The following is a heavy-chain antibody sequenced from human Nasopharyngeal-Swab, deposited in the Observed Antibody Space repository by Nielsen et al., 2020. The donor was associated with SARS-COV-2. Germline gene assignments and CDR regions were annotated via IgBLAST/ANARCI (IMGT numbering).Heavy chain of an antibody. D-gene: IGHD3-16*02. J-gene: IGHJ4*02. CDR1: GFTFNSHG. CDR3: ARGRGYVWGSYRYPPADY. V-gene: IGHV3-30*03. CDR2: ISYDGSNK. Sequence: GESLKISCAASGFTFNSHGMHWVRQAPGKGLEWVAVISYDGSNKYYADSVKGRFTISRDNSKNTLYLQMNSLRAEDTAVYYCARGRGYVWGSYRYPPADYWGQRTLVTVSS.